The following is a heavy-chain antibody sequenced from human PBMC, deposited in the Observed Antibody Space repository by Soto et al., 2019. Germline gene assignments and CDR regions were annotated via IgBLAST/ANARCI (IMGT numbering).Heavy chain of an antibody. CDR1: GYTFTSYY. Sequence: VKVSCKASGYTFTSYYMHWVRQAPGQGLEWMGIINPSGGSTSYAQKFQGRVTMTRDTSTSTVYMELSSLRSEDTAVYYCASVRAARHSPFDYWGQGTLVTVSS. J-gene: IGHJ4*02. CDR2: INPSGGST. CDR3: ASVRAARHSPFDY. D-gene: IGHD6-6*01. V-gene: IGHV1-46*01.